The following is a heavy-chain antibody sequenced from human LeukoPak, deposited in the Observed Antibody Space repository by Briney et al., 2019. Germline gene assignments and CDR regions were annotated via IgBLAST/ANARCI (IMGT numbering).Heavy chain of an antibody. V-gene: IGHV1-18*01. CDR1: GYTFSSFG. J-gene: IGHJ3*02. CDR2: ISAYSGNT. CDR3: ARVLLFDGLGFDI. Sequence: ASVKVSCRASGYTFSSFGVTWVRQAPGQGLEWMGLISAYSGNTNYAQKFQGRVTMNPDTTTSTAYMELRNLTSDDTAVYYCARVLLFDGLGFDIWGQGTMVTVSS. D-gene: IGHD2-21*01.